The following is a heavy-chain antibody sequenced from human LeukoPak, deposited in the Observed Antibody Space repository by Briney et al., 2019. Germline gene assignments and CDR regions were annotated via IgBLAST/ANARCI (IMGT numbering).Heavy chain of an antibody. CDR3: ATGLRSSWANDAFDI. Sequence: ASVKVSCKASGYTFTSYGISWVRQAPGQGLEWMGWISAYNGNTNYAQKLQGRVTMTTDTSTSTAYMELSSLRSEDTAVYYCATGLRSSWANDAFDIWGQGTMVTVSS. V-gene: IGHV1-18*01. CDR1: GYTFTSYG. J-gene: IGHJ3*02. D-gene: IGHD4/OR15-4a*01. CDR2: ISAYNGNT.